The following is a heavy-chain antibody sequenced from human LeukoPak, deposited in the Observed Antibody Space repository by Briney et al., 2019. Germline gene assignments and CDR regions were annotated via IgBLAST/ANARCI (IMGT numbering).Heavy chain of an antibody. J-gene: IGHJ3*02. CDR2: IYHSGGT. CDR3: ARSCRILDIVATIRARLGGNGFDI. V-gene: IGHV4-38-2*02. D-gene: IGHD5-12*01. CDR1: GYSIGSGYY. Sequence: SETLSLTCTVSGYSIGSGYYWGWIRQPPGKGLEWIGSIYHSGGTYYNPSLKSRVTISVDTSKNQFSLKLSSVTAADKAVYYCARSCRILDIVATIRARLGGNGFDIWGQGTMVTVSS.